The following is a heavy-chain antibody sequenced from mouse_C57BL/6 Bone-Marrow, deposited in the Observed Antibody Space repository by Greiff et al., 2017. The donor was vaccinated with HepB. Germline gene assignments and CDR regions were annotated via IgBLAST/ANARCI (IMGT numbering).Heavy chain of an antibody. J-gene: IGHJ2*01. V-gene: IGHV14-4*01. CDR1: GFNFKDDY. D-gene: IGHD2-2*01. Sequence: VQLKQSGAELVRPGASVKLSCTASGFNFKDDYMHWVKQRPEQGLEWIGWIDPENGDTEYASKFQGKATITADTSSNTAYLQLSSLTSEDTAVYYCKTMVTTGYFDFGGQGTTLTVSS. CDR3: KTMVTTGYFDF. CDR2: IDPENGDT.